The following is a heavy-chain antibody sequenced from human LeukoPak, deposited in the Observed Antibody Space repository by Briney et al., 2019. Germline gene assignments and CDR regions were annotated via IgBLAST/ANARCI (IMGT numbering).Heavy chain of an antibody. V-gene: IGHV3-48*02. CDR2: ISSSSSTI. CDR3: ARGYYYDNSGYFSVTPRHDAFDI. J-gene: IGHJ3*02. CDR1: GFTVSSYS. Sequence: GGSLRLSCAASGFTVSSYSMNWVRQAPGKGLEWVSYISSSSSTIYYADSVKGRFTISRDNAKNSLYLQMNSLRDEDTAVYYCARGYYYDNSGYFSVTPRHDAFDIWGQGTMVTVSS. D-gene: IGHD3-22*01.